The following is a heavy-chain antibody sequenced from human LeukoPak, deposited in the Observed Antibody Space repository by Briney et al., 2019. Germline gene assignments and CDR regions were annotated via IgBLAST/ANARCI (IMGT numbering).Heavy chain of an antibody. J-gene: IGHJ4*02. CDR1: GFIFSNDG. CDR3: AKDLLGATSY. D-gene: IGHD1-26*01. CDR2: IRYDGINK. V-gene: IGHV3-30*02. Sequence: PGGSLKLSCAASGFIFSNDGIHWVRQAPDKGLEWVAFIRYDGINKYYADSVKGRFTISRDNSKNTLYLQMNSLRGEDTALYYCAKDLLGATSYWGQGTLVTVSS.